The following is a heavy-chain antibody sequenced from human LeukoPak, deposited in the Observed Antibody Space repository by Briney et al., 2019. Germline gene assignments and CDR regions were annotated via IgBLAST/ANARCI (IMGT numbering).Heavy chain of an antibody. V-gene: IGHV7-4-1*02. Sequence: ASVKVSCKASGYTFTSYTMNWVRQAPGQGLEWMGWINTNTGNPTYAQDFTGRFVFSLDTSVSTAYLQITSLKAEDTAVYYCARVEAWELSTFYFDYWGQGTLVTVSS. CDR3: ARVEAWELSTFYFDY. CDR2: INTNTGNP. D-gene: IGHD3-16*02. J-gene: IGHJ4*02. CDR1: GYTFTSYT.